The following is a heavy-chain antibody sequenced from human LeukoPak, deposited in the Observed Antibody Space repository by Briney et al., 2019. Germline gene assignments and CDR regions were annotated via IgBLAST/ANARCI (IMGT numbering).Heavy chain of an antibody. CDR1: GGSISSGDYY. D-gene: IGHD3-10*01. J-gene: IGHJ4*02. CDR3: ARATATLLWFGEFPD. Sequence: SQTLSLTCTVSGGSISSGDYYWSWIRQPPGTGLEWIGYIYYSGSTYYNPSLKSRVTISVDTSKNQFSLKLSSVTAADTAVYYCARATATLLWFGEFPDWGQGTLVTVSS. V-gene: IGHV4-30-4*01. CDR2: IYYSGST.